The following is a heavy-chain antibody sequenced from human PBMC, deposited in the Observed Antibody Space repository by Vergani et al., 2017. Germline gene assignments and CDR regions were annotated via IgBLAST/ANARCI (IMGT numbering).Heavy chain of an antibody. V-gene: IGHV7-4-1*02. CDR1: GYTFTSYA. CDR3: ARDGGFCSSTSCPWYYYGMDV. Sequence: QVQLVQSGAEVKKPGASVKVSCKASGYTFTSYAMNWVRQAPGQGLEWMGWINTNTGNPTYAQGFTGRFVFSLDTSVSTAYLQISSLKAEDTAVYYCARDGGFCSSTSCPWYYYGMDVWGQGTTVTVSS. J-gene: IGHJ6*02. D-gene: IGHD2-2*01. CDR2: INTNTGNP.